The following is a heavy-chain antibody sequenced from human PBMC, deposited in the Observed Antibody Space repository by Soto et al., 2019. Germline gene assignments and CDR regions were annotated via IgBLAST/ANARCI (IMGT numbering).Heavy chain of an antibody. CDR1: GFTFSTSW. D-gene: IGHD5-18*01. Sequence: EVQLVESGGGLVQPGGSLKISCSASGFTFSTSWMSWVRQAPGKGLEWVANIKQDGSEEYYVDSVKSRFTVSRDNAKNSLYLQMNSLRVEDTAVYFCARGPRHSDAYWGLGTLVTVSS. CDR2: IKQDGSEE. J-gene: IGHJ4*02. CDR3: ARGPRHSDAY. V-gene: IGHV3-7*05.